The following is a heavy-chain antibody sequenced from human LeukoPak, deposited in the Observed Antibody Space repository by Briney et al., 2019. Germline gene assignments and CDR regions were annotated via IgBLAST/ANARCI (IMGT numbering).Heavy chain of an antibody. CDR3: ARGRGYDGFGEFYYYYMDV. Sequence: GGSLRLSCAPSGFTFSSYGMHWVRQAPGKGLEWVAFIRYDGSNKYYADSVKGRFTISRDNSKNTLSLQMNSPRAEDTAVYYCARGRGYDGFGEFYYYYMDVWGKGTTVTVSS. CDR2: IRYDGSNK. CDR1: GFTFSSYG. J-gene: IGHJ6*03. D-gene: IGHD3-10*01. V-gene: IGHV3-30*02.